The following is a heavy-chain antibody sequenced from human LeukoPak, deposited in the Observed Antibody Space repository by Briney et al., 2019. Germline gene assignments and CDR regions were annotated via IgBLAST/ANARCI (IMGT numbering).Heavy chain of an antibody. CDR1: GFPFNAYW. D-gene: IGHD6-13*01. CDR2: IRQDGDTK. CDR3: ARSLPYGTTWYGRSDF. V-gene: IGHV3-7*03. Sequence: GGSLRLSCAASGFPFNAYWMTWVRQAPGKGLEWVASIRQDGDTKYYVDSVKGRFTISRDNAMNSLYLQMNSLRAEDTAIYYCARSLPYGTTWYGRSDFWGQGTLVTVSS. J-gene: IGHJ4*02.